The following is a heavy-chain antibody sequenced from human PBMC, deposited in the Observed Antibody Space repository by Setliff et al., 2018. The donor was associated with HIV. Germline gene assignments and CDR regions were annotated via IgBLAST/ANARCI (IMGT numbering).Heavy chain of an antibody. V-gene: IGHV1-18*01. J-gene: IGHJ4*02. CDR3: ARDRAGRYRIAAAGTDVFDY. CDR1: GYTFTSYG. CDR2: ISAYNGNT. Sequence: VASVKVSCKASGYTFTSYGISWVRQAPGQGLEWMGWISAYNGNTNYAQKLQGRVTMTTDTSTSTAYMELRSLRSDDTAVYYCARDRAGRYRIAAAGTDVFDYWGQGTLVTVSS. D-gene: IGHD6-13*01.